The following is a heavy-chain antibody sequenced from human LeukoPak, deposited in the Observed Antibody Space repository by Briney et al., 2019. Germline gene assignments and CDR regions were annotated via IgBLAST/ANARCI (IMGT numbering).Heavy chain of an antibody. Sequence: ASVKVSRKASGYTFTSYGISWVRQAPGQGLEWMGWISAYNGNTNYAQKLQGRVTMTTDTSTSTAYMELRSLRSDDTAVYYCAKEDTEGGWFDPWGQGTLVTVSS. CDR2: ISAYNGNT. D-gene: IGHD1-26*01. V-gene: IGHV1-18*01. CDR1: GYTFTSYG. CDR3: AKEDTEGGWFDP. J-gene: IGHJ5*02.